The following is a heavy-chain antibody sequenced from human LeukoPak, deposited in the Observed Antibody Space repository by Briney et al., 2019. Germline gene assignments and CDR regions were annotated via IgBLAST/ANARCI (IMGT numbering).Heavy chain of an antibody. CDR3: VAYKFLLSWSDFDF. Sequence: GGSLTLSCAISGFTSSTAWLTWVRQAPGKGPEWVADMSQDGSDKYYLDPVRGRFFISGDIVKNSVSLHMNRLSVEDTAVYYCVAYKFLLSWSDFDFWGRGTMVTVSS. V-gene: IGHV3-7*01. CDR1: GFTSSTAW. CDR2: MSQDGSDK. D-gene: IGHD6-13*01. J-gene: IGHJ3*01.